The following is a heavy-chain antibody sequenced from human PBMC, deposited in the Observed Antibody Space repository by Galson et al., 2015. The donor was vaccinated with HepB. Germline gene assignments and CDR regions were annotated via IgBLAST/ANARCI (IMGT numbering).Heavy chain of an antibody. Sequence: SVKVSCKASGYTFTSYGISWVRQAPGQGLEWMGWISAYNGNTNYAQKLQGRVTMTTDTSTSTAYMELRSLRSDDTAVYYCAREVPIAAAGNGIDYWGQGTLVTVSS. CDR2: ISAYNGNT. CDR1: GYTFTSYG. J-gene: IGHJ4*02. CDR3: AREVPIAAAGNGIDY. V-gene: IGHV1-18*01. D-gene: IGHD6-13*01.